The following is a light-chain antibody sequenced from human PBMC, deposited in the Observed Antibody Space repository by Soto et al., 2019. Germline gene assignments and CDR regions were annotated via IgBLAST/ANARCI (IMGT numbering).Light chain of an antibody. J-gene: IGLJ1*01. CDR3: SSYTDRNNLV. CDR1: GSDIGGYNS. V-gene: IGLV2-8*01. Sequence: QSALTQSPSASGSPGQSGTISCTGTGSDIGGYNSVSWYQQHPGKAPKVMIYDVSKRPSGVPDRFSGSKSGNTASLTVSALQAEDEADYYCSSYTDRNNLVFGTGTKVTVL. CDR2: DVS.